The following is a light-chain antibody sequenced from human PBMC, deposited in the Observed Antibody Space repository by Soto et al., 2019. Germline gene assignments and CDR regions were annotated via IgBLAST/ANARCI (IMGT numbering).Light chain of an antibody. V-gene: IGKV1-27*01. Sequence: DIRMTQSPSSLSAAVGDRVTITCRASQDISTSLAWYQKKPGKAPKLLIYGASILQSGVPSRFGGSGSGTEFTLTITGLQYADFATYYCQKYNSAPIIFGQGTRLEIK. J-gene: IGKJ5*01. CDR2: GAS. CDR1: QDISTS. CDR3: QKYNSAPII.